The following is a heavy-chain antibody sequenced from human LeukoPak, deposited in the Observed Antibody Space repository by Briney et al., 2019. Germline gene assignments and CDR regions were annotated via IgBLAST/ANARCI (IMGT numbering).Heavy chain of an antibody. CDR2: ISGSGGST. J-gene: IGHJ4*02. Sequence: GGSLRLSCAASGFTFSSYAMSWVRQAPGKGLEWVSAISGSGGSTYYADSVKGRFTISRDNSKNTLYLQMNSLRAEDTAVYYCGKDTALRQESPFDYWGQGTLVTVSS. CDR3: GKDTALRQESPFDY. V-gene: IGHV3-23*01. CDR1: GFTFSSYA. D-gene: IGHD3-10*01.